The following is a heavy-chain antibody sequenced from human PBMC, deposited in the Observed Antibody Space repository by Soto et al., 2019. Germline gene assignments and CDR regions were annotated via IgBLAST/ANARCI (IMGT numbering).Heavy chain of an antibody. Sequence: QVQLVQSGAEVKKPGASVKVSCKASGYTFTTYYMHWVRQAPGQGLEWMGIIDPSGDTTRYAQKFQGRVTMTRDTSTSAVYMQLSSLRSDDTAVYYCATPGVSRESWGQGTLVTVSS. J-gene: IGHJ5*02. D-gene: IGHD2-8*01. CDR3: ATPGVSRES. CDR1: GYTFTTYY. V-gene: IGHV1-46*01. CDR2: IDPSGDTT.